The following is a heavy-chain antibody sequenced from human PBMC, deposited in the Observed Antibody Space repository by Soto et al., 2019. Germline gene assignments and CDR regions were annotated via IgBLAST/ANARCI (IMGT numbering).Heavy chain of an antibody. CDR1: GGSFSGYY. D-gene: IGHD2-2*01. Sequence: QVQLQQWGAGLLKPSETLSLTCAVYGGSFSGYYWSWIRQPPGKGLEWIGEINHSGSTNYNPYPKSRVTISVDTSKNQFSLKLSSVTAADTAVDYCARVDDCSSTSCHLDYWGQGTLVTVSS. CDR2: INHSGST. V-gene: IGHV4-34*01. CDR3: ARVDDCSSTSCHLDY. J-gene: IGHJ4*02.